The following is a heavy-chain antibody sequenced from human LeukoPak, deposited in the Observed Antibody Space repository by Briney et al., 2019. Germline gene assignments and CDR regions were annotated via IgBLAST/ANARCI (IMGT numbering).Heavy chain of an antibody. CDR2: IKQDGSGK. J-gene: IGHJ4*02. Sequence: PGGSLRLSCAASGFTFSSYWMSWVRQAPGKGLEWVANIKQDGSGKYYVDSVKGRFTISRDNAKNSLYLQMNSLRAEDTAVYYCARDGNLDIVATISDYWGQGTLVTVSS. CDR3: ARDGNLDIVATISDY. CDR1: GFTFSSYW. V-gene: IGHV3-7*01. D-gene: IGHD5-12*01.